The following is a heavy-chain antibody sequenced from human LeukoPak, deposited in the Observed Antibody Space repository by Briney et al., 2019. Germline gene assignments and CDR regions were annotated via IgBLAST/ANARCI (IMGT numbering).Heavy chain of an antibody. CDR3: AKDQATIFGVVPAFDY. J-gene: IGHJ4*02. D-gene: IGHD3-3*01. Sequence: GGSLRLSCAASGFTFSSYAMSWVRQAPGKGLEWVSAISGSGGGTYYADSVMGRFTISRDNSKNTLYLQMSRLRAEDTAVYYCAKDQATIFGVVPAFDYWGQGTLVTVSS. V-gene: IGHV3-23*01. CDR2: ISGSGGGT. CDR1: GFTFSSYA.